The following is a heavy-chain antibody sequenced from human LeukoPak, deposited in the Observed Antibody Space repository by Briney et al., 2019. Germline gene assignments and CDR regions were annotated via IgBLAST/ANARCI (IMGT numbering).Heavy chain of an antibody. V-gene: IGHV1-69*13. CDR1: GGTFSSYA. Sequence: SVKVSCKASGGTFSSYAISWVRQAPGQGLEWMGGIIPIFGTANYAQKFQGRVTITADESTSTAYMELSSLRSEDTAVYYCARATRMIVVIDAFDIWGQGAMVTVSP. CDR3: ARATRMIVVIDAFDI. D-gene: IGHD3-22*01. CDR2: IIPIFGTA. J-gene: IGHJ3*02.